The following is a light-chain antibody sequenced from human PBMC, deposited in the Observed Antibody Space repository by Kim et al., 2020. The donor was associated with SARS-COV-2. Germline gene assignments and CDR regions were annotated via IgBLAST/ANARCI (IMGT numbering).Light chain of an antibody. V-gene: IGKV3-11*01. CDR3: QQRSKWPLT. J-gene: IGKJ4*01. Sequence: EIVLAQSPATLALSPGEGATLSCRASQSVDSYLAWYQQKPGQAPRLLIYDASKRATGIPARFSGSGSGTDFTLTISSLEPEDFALYYCQQRSKWPLTFGGGTKVGIK. CDR2: DAS. CDR1: QSVDSY.